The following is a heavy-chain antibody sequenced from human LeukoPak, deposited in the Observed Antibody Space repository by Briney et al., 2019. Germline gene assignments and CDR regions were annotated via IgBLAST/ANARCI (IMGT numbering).Heavy chain of an antibody. CDR2: INHSGST. J-gene: IGHJ1*01. V-gene: IGHV4-34*01. CDR1: GGAFSGYY. CDR3: ARKGKYSSSWYAAYFQH. Sequence: SETLSLTCAVYGGAFSGYYWSWIRQPPGKGLEWIGEINHSGSTNYNPSLKSRVTISEDTSKNQFSLKLSSVTAADTAVYYCARKGKYSSSWYAAYFQHWGQGTLVTVSS. D-gene: IGHD6-13*01.